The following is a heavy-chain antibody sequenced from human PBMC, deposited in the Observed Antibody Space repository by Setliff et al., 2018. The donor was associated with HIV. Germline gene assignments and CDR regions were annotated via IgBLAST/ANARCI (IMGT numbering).Heavy chain of an antibody. D-gene: IGHD6-13*01. J-gene: IGHJ3*01. CDR2: INHGGST. CDR3: ASDYSSRHDAFDL. V-gene: IGHV4-34*01. Sequence: PSETLSLTCAVYGGSFSGYYWSWIRQPPGKGLEWIGKINHGGSTNYNPSLKSRVTISIDTSKNQFSLKLSSVTAADTAVYYCASDYSSRHDAFDLWGQGTVVTV. CDR1: GGSFSGYY.